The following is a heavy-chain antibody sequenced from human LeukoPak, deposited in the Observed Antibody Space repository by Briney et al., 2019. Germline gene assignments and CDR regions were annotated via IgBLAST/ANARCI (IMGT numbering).Heavy chain of an antibody. V-gene: IGHV3-9*01. Sequence: GGSLRLSCAASGFTFDDYAMPWVRQAPGKGLEWVSSISWNSGSLGYADSVKGRFTISRDNSKNTLYLQMNSLRAEDTAVYYCARKYSSTWYWFDPWGQGTLVTVSS. J-gene: IGHJ5*02. CDR2: ISWNSGSL. CDR1: GFTFDDYA. CDR3: ARKYSSTWYWFDP. D-gene: IGHD6-13*01.